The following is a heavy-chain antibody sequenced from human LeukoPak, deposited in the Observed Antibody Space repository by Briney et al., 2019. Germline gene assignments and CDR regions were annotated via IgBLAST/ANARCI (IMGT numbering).Heavy chain of an antibody. CDR1: GFTFSNYA. Sequence: PGGSLRLSCAASGFTFSNYAMSWVRQAPGKGLEWVSSISSSADNTYHADSVKGRFTISRDNSKNTLYLQMNSLRAEDTAVYYCARATGDWGSLLDYWGQGTLVTVSS. V-gene: IGHV3-23*01. CDR2: ISSSADNT. CDR3: ARATGDWGSLLDY. D-gene: IGHD7-27*01. J-gene: IGHJ4*02.